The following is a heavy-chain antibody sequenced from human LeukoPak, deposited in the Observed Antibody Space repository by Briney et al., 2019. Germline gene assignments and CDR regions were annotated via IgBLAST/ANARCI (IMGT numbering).Heavy chain of an antibody. V-gene: IGHV3-23*01. CDR1: GFTFSSYA. CDR2: ISGSGGST. CDR3: AKGNTMIVVVSDY. J-gene: IGHJ4*02. D-gene: IGHD3-22*01. Sequence: GGSLRLSCAASGFTFSSYAMSWVRQAPGKGLEWVSAISGSGGSTYYADSVKGRFTISRDNSKNTLYLQMKSLKPGHTAVYYCAKGNTMIVVVSDYWGQGTLVTVSS.